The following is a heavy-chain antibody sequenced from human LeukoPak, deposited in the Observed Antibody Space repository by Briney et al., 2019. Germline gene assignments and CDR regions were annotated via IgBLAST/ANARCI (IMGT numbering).Heavy chain of an antibody. V-gene: IGHV4-34*01. J-gene: IGHJ3*02. CDR3: ARGRRIYYSGGGCYGAFDI. CDR2: INHSGST. Sequence: PSETLSVTCAVYGGSFSGYYWSWIRQPPGKGLEWIGEINHSGSTNYNPSLKSRVTISVDTSKNQFSLKLSSVTAADTAVYYCARGRRIYYSGGGCYGAFDIWGQGTMVTVSS. D-gene: IGHD2-15*01. CDR1: GGSFSGYY.